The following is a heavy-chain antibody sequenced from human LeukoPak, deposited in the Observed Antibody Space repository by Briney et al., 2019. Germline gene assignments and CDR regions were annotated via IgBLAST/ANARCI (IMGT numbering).Heavy chain of an antibody. J-gene: IGHJ3*02. CDR1: GSISSYY. Sequence: SETLSLTCTVSGSISSYYWSWIRQPPGKGLEWIGYIYTCGSTNYNPSLKSRVTISVDTSKNQFSLDLSSATAADTAVYYCARQKCTSTSCLTKNAFDIWGQGTMVTVSS. D-gene: IGHD2-2*01. CDR3: ARQKCTSTSCLTKNAFDI. V-gene: IGHV4-4*09. CDR2: IYTCGST.